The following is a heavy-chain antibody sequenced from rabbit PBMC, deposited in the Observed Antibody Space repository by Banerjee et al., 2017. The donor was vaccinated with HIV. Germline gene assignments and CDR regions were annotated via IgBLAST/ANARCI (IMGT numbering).Heavy chain of an antibody. D-gene: IGHD4-1*01. CDR3: ARIDPRYYSSDWDYFNL. Sequence: QSLEETGGGLVQPGGSLTLSCKASGFDLSNYYMSWVRQAPGKGLEWIGIIYAGKGTTDYASWVNGRFTISSDNAQNTVDLQMNSLTAADTATYFCARIDPRYYSSDWDYFNLWGQGTLVTVS. CDR1: GFDLSNYY. V-gene: IGHV1S7*01. J-gene: IGHJ4*01. CDR2: IYAGKGTT.